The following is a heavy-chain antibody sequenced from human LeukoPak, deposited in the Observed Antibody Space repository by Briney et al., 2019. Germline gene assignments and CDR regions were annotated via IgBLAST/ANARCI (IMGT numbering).Heavy chain of an antibody. CDR1: GGSISSSNW. J-gene: IGHJ5*02. D-gene: IGHD3-10*01. CDR3: ARERPSGYNWFDP. Sequence: SGTLSLTCAVSGGSISSSNWWSWVRQPPGKGLEWIGEIYHSGSTNYNPSLRSRVTISVDKSKNQFSLKLSSVTAADTAVYYCARERPSGYNWFDPWGQGTLVTVSS. CDR2: IYHSGST. V-gene: IGHV4-4*02.